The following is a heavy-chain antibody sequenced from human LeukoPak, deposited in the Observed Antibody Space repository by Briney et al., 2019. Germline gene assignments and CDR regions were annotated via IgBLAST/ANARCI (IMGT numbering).Heavy chain of an antibody. CDR1: GGTFSSYA. CDR3: ARDSGSMTTVTTVDY. J-gene: IGHJ4*02. CDR2: IIPILGIA. D-gene: IGHD4-17*01. V-gene: IGHV1-69*04. Sequence: SVKVSCEASGGTFSSYAISWVRQAPGQGLEWMGRIIPILGIANYAQKFQGRVTITADKSTSTAYMELSSLRSEDTAVYYCARDSGSMTTVTTVDYWGQGTLVTVSS.